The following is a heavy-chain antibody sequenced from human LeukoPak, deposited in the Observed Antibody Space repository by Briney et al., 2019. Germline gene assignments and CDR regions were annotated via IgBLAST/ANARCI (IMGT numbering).Heavy chain of an antibody. CDR3: ARDLGPYYCSSASCYPSDALDI. V-gene: IGHV1-18*01. CDR1: GYTFTSYG. J-gene: IGHJ3*02. D-gene: IGHD2-2*01. Sequence: GASVKVSCKASGYTFTSYGISWVRQAPGQGLEWMGWISGYNGNKNYAQKLQGRFTMTTDTSTSTAYMELRSLRSDDTAVYYCARDLGPYYCSSASCYPSDALDIWGQGTMVTVSS. CDR2: ISGYNGNK.